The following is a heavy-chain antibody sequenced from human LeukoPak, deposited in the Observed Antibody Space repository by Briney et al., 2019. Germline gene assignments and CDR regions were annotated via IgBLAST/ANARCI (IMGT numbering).Heavy chain of an antibody. V-gene: IGHV3-66*01. CDR3: ARSDREWQLYFDY. J-gene: IGHJ4*02. Sequence: PGGSLRLSCAASGFTVSSNYMSWVRQAPGKGVEWVSVIYSGGSTYYADSVKGRFTISRDNSKNTLYLQMNSLRAEDTAVYYCARSDREWQLYFDYWGQGTLVTVSS. CDR1: GFTVSSNY. D-gene: IGHD1-26*01. CDR2: IYSGGST.